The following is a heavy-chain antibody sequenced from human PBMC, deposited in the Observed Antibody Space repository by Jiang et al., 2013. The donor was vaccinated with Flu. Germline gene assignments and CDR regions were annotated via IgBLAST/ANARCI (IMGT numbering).Heavy chain of an antibody. J-gene: IGHJ5*02. D-gene: IGHD5-18*01. CDR2: IFYSGSGST. CDR1: GGSISTNNYY. Sequence: GPGLVKPSETLSLTCTVSGGSISTNNYYWGWIRQPPGKGLEWIGDIFYSGSGSTYYNPSLKSRVTISVDTSKNQFSLKLSSVTAADTAVYYCARRAFIQLWLRTWFDPWGQGTLVTVSS. V-gene: IGHV4-39*01. CDR3: ARRAFIQLWLRTWFDP.